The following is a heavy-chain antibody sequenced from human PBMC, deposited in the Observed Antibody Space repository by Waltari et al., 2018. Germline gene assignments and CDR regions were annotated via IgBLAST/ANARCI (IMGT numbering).Heavy chain of an antibody. CDR1: GYTFTGYY. V-gene: IGHV1-69*01. J-gene: IGHJ4*02. CDR2: IIPIFGTA. Sequence: QVQLVQSGAEVKKPGASVKVSCKASGYTFTGYYMHWVRQAPGQGLEWMGGIIPIFGTANYAQKFQGRVTITADESTSTAYMELSSLRSEDTAVYYCARDRDAYYYGSGSYSNFDYWGQGTLVTVSS. CDR3: ARDRDAYYYGSGSYSNFDY. D-gene: IGHD3-10*01.